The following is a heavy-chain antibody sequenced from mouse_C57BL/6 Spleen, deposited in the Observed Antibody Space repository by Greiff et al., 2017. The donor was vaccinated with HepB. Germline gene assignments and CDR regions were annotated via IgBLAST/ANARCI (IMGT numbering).Heavy chain of an antibody. CDR3: ARADYGNYYFDY. J-gene: IGHJ2*01. CDR2: IYPGSGST. V-gene: IGHV1-55*01. CDR1: GYTFTSYW. Sequence: QVQLQQPGAELVKPGASVKMSCKASGYTFTSYWITWVKQRPGQGLEWIGDIYPGSGSTNYNEKFKSKATLTVDTSSSPAYMQLSSLTSEDSAVYYCARADYGNYYFDYWGQGTTLTVSS. D-gene: IGHD2-1*01.